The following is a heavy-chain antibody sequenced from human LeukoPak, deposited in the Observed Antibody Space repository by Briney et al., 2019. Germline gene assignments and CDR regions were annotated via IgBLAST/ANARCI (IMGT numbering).Heavy chain of an antibody. D-gene: IGHD3-22*01. CDR1: GFTFSSYS. V-gene: IGHV3-21*01. CDR2: ISSSSSYI. J-gene: IGHJ4*02. CDR3: ARAWGYNYYDSSGYNCFDY. Sequence: GGSLRLSCAASGFTFSSYSMNWVRQAPGKGLEWVSSISSSSSYIYYADSVKGRYTISRDNAKNSLYLQMNSLRAEDTAVYYCARAWGYNYYDSSGYNCFDYWGQGTLVTVSS.